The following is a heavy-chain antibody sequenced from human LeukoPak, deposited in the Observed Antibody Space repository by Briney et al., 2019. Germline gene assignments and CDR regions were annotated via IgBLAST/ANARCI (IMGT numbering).Heavy chain of an antibody. CDR3: ARANPISEYYYDSSGYYYDDY. Sequence: GSSVKVSCKASGGTLSSYAISWVRQAPGQGLEWMGRIIPILGIANYAQKFQGRVTITADKSTSTAYMELSSLRSEDTAVYYCARANPISEYYYDSSGYYYDDYWGQGTLVTVSS. CDR1: GGTLSSYA. CDR2: IIPILGIA. D-gene: IGHD3-22*01. J-gene: IGHJ4*02. V-gene: IGHV1-69*04.